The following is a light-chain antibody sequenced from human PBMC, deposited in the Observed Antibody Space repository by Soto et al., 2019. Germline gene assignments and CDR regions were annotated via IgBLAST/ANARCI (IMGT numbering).Light chain of an antibody. Sequence: QSALTQPASVSGSPGQSITISCTGTSSDVGGYNYVSWYQQHPGKAPKLMIYEVSNRPSGVSNRFSVSKSGNTASLTISGLQAEDEAEDDCSSYTSSSEVFGTGTKLTVL. CDR3: SSYTSSSEV. CDR1: SSDVGGYNY. CDR2: EVS. V-gene: IGLV2-14*01. J-gene: IGLJ1*01.